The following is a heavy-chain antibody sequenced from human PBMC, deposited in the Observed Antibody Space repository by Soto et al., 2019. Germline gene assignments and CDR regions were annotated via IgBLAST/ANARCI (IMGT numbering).Heavy chain of an antibody. Sequence: EVQLLESGGGLVQPGGSLRLSCAASGFTFNNYAMTWVRQAPGKGLEWVSAISGGGDTTSYADSVKGRFTVSRDGSKNRLYLQRGSRRAEDTALYYCAKGRGGSGSLTPRVDFWGQGTLVTVSS. CDR3: AKGRGGSGSLTPRVDF. CDR2: ISGGGDTT. J-gene: IGHJ4*02. D-gene: IGHD3-10*01. V-gene: IGHV3-23*01. CDR1: GFTFNNYA.